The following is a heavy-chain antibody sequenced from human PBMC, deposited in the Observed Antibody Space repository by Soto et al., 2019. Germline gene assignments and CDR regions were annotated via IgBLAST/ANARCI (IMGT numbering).Heavy chain of an antibody. Sequence: QVHLVESGGGVVQPGKSLRLSCTASGLTFSSYAVHWVRQAPGKGLEWVSVISGDGGNKYFAESVRGRFLTSRDNSKNTVYLQMNSLRHEDTAVYFCARRLTSTVSALGYWGQGTLVTVSS. CDR1: GLTFSSYA. V-gene: IGHV3-30-3*01. CDR3: ARRLTSTVSALGY. J-gene: IGHJ4*02. D-gene: IGHD6-19*01. CDR2: ISGDGGNK.